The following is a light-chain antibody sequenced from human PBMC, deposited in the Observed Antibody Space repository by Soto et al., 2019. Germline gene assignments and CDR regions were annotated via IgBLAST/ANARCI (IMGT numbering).Light chain of an antibody. CDR1: QAIDSW. CDR2: TGS. V-gene: IGKV1-12*01. J-gene: IGKJ1*01. CDR3: QQSLSFPPT. Sequence: DIQMTQSPSSVSASVGNRVTITCRASQAIDSWLAWYQQKPGEAPKLLIFTGSLLHSGVPPRFSGSVSCTDFTLTISSLQPEDFGTYYCQQSLSFPPTFGQGTKV.